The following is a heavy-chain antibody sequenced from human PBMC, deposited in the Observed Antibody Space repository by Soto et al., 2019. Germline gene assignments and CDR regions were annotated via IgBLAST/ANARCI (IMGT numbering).Heavy chain of an antibody. CDR1: RSTFTNFY. V-gene: IGHV1-2*02. Sequence: ASVKVSCTASRSTFTNFYLHWVRQAPGQRPEGMGWINNGGGTIYAQKFQGRLTMTRDTSIPTAYMELSRRRSDDTAFYYCATSSDWAPLLDYWGQGTLVTVSS. J-gene: IGHJ4*02. D-gene: IGHD6-19*01. CDR2: INNGGGT. CDR3: ATSSDWAPLLDY.